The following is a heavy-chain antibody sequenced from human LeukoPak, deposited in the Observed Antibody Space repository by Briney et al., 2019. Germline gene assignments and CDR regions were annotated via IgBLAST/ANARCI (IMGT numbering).Heavy chain of an antibody. J-gene: IGHJ4*02. V-gene: IGHV1-69*06. CDR2: IIPIFGTA. Sequence: GASVKVSCKASGGTFSSYAISWVRQAPGQGLEWMGGIIPIFGTANYAQKFQGRVTITADKSTSTAYMELSSLRSDDTAVYYCARERPLKYDSSGNPDYWGQGTLVTVSS. D-gene: IGHD3-22*01. CDR3: ARERPLKYDSSGNPDY. CDR1: GGTFSSYA.